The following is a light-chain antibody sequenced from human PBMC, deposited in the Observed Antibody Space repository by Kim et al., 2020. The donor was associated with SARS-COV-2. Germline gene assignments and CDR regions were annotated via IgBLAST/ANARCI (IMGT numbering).Light chain of an antibody. CDR1: SSDIGGYNY. V-gene: IGLV2-14*03. CDR2: DVS. Sequence: QSALTQPASVSGSPGQSITISCTGTSSDIGGYNYVSWYQQHPGKAPKLMIYDVSNRPSWVSNRFSGSKSGNTASLTISGLQAEDEADYYCCSYTSSSTDYVFGTGTKVTVL. J-gene: IGLJ1*01. CDR3: CSYTSSSTDYV.